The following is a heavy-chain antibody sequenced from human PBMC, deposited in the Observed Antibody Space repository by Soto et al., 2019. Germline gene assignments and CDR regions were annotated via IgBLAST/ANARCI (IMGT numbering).Heavy chain of an antibody. V-gene: IGHV4-30-4*01. J-gene: IGHJ6*02. Sequence: SETLSLTCTVSGGSISSGDYYWSWIRQPPGKGLEWIGYIYCSGSTYYNPSLKSRVTISVDTSKNQFSLKLSSVTAADTAVYYCARDKDIVVVPAAMRGADEVGWRDYYYGMDVWGQGTTVTVSS. CDR1: GGSISSGDYY. CDR3: ARDKDIVVVPAAMRGADEVGWRDYYYGMDV. CDR2: IYCSGST. D-gene: IGHD2-2*01.